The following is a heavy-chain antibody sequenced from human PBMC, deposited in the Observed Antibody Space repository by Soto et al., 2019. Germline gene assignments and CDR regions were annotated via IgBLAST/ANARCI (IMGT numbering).Heavy chain of an antibody. V-gene: IGHV1-24*01. Sequence: ASVKVSCKVSGYTLTELSMHWVRQAPGKGLEWMGGFDPEDGETIYAQKFQGRVTMTEDTSTDTAYMELSSLRSEDTAVYYCATWPPSGYDNGDYAVDYWGQGTLVTVSS. CDR3: ATWPPSGYDNGDYAVDY. CDR1: GYTLTELS. CDR2: FDPEDGET. D-gene: IGHD5-12*01. J-gene: IGHJ4*02.